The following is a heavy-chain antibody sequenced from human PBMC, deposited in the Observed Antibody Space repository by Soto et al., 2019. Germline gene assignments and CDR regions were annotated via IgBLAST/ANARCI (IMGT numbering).Heavy chain of an antibody. D-gene: IGHD2-15*01. J-gene: IGHJ6*04. CDR3: ASPKSGYCSGGSCYSHYYYGMDV. CDR2: IIPIFGTA. V-gene: IGHV1-69*13. CDR1: GGTFSSYA. Sequence: SVKVSCKASGGTFSSYAISWVRQAPGQGLEWMGGIIPIFGTANYAQKFQGRVTITADESTSTAYMELSSLRSEDTAVYYCASPKSGYCSGGSCYSHYYYGMDVWGKGTTVTVSS.